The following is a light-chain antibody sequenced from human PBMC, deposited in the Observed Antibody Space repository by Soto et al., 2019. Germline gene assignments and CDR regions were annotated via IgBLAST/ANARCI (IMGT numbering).Light chain of an antibody. CDR1: SPDFG. J-gene: IGLJ2*01. CDR3: RSYSRTTTL. CDR2: EVS. V-gene: IGLV2-14*01. Sequence: QSSLTQPASVSGSPGQSITISCSGISPDFGVSWYQHFPGKAPKLLIFEVSNRPSGVSTRFSGSKSGNMAFLTISGLQSEDEGLYHCRSYSRTTTLFGGGTKLTVL.